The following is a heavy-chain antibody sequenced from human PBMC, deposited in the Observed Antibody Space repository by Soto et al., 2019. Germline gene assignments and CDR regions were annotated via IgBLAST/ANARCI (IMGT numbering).Heavy chain of an antibody. V-gene: IGHV1-24*01. D-gene: IGHD1-26*01. CDR2: FDPEDGET. Sequence: ASVKVSCKVSGYTLTELSMHWVRQAPGKGLEWMGGFDPEDGETIYAQKFQGRVTMTEDTSTDTAYMELSSLRSEDTAVYYCATYSGSLGGSDYWGQGTLVTVSS. J-gene: IGHJ4*02. CDR3: ATYSGSLGGSDY. CDR1: GYTLTELS.